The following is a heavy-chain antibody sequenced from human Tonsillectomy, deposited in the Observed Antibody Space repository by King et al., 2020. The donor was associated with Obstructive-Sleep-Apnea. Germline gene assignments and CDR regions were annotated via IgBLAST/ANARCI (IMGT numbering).Heavy chain of an antibody. CDR1: GFTFDDYS. D-gene: IGHD2-15*01. CDR3: AKDGGYCSGGSCPMDV. CDR2: ISWNIGSI. V-gene: IGHV3-9*01. J-gene: IGHJ6*02. Sequence: VQLVQSGGGLVQPGRSLRLSCAASGFTFDDYSMHWVRQAPGKGLEWVSGISWNIGSIGYADSVKGRFTISRDNAKNSLYLQMNSLRAEDTALYYCAKDGGYCSGGSCPMDVWGQGTTVTVSS.